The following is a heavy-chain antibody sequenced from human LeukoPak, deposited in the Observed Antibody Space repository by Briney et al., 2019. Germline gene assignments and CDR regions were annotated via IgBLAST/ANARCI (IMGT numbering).Heavy chain of an antibody. CDR2: IWYDGSNK. J-gene: IGHJ6*03. V-gene: IGHV3-33*01. CDR1: GFTSSSYG. D-gene: IGHD6-13*01. CDR3: ARETPAAGSFYYYYYMDV. Sequence: PGGSLRLSCAASGFTSSSYGMHWVRQAPGKGLEWVAVIWYDGSNKYYADSVKGRFTISRDNSKNTLYLQMNSLRAEDTAVYYCARETPAAGSFYYYYYMDVWGKGTTVTVSS.